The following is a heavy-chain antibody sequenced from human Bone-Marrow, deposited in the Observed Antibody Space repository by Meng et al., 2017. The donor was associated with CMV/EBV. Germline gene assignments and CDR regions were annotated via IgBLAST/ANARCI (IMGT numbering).Heavy chain of an antibody. CDR1: GGSISSSSHY. Sequence: SETLSLTCTVSGGSISSSSHYWGWIRQPPGKGLEWIGSIYYSGSTYYNPSLKSRVTISVDTSKNHFSLKLSSVTAADTAVYYCARHKGFESCFDYWGQGTLVTVSS. CDR2: IYYSGST. V-gene: IGHV4-39*01. D-gene: IGHD3-10*01. J-gene: IGHJ4*02. CDR3: ARHKGFESCFDY.